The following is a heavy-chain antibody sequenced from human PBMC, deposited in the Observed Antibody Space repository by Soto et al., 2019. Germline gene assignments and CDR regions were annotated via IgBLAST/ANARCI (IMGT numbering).Heavy chain of an antibody. Sequence: PGGSLRLSCAASGFTFSSYWMHWVRQAPGKGLVWVSRINSDGSSTSYADSVKGRFTISRDNAKNTLYLQMNSLRAEDTAVYYCARVSQKSYDYGDFDYYYYYMDVWGKGTTVTAP. V-gene: IGHV3-74*01. J-gene: IGHJ6*03. CDR3: ARVSQKSYDYGDFDYYYYYMDV. CDR2: INSDGSST. D-gene: IGHD4-17*01. CDR1: GFTFSSYW.